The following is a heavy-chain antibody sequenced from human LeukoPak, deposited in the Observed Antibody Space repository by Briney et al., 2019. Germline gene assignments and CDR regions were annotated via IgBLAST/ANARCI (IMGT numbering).Heavy chain of an antibody. V-gene: IGHV3-21*01. CDR1: GFTFSSYS. CDR2: ISSSSSYI. J-gene: IGHJ4*02. Sequence: GGSLRLSCAASGFTFSSYSMNWVRQAPGKGLEWVSSISSSSSYIYYADSVKGRFTISRGNAKNSLYLQMNSLRAEDTAVYYCVRDFSLTRLERPFDSWGQGTLVTVSS. CDR3: VRDFSLTRLERPFDS. D-gene: IGHD1-1*01.